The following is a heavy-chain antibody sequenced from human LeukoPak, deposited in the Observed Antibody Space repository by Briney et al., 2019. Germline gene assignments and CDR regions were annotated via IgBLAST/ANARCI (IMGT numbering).Heavy chain of an antibody. Sequence: SSETLSLTCAVSGYSISSGYYWGWIRQPPGKGLEWIGSIYHSGSTYYNPSLKSRGTISVDTSKNQFSLKLSSVTAADTAVYYCARNPPFIAARPYYFDYWGQGTLVTVSS. J-gene: IGHJ4*02. CDR3: ARNPPFIAARPYYFDY. CDR1: GYSISSGYY. D-gene: IGHD6-6*01. V-gene: IGHV4-38-2*01. CDR2: IYHSGST.